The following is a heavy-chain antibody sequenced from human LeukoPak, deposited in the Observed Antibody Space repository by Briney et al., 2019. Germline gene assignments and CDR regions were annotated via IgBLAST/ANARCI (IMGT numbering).Heavy chain of an antibody. Sequence: GRSLRLSCAASGFTFDDYAMHWVRQAPGKGLEWVSGISWNGGTIDYADSVKGRFTISRDNAKNSLYLQMNSLRAEDTAVYYCARDLGADYWGQGTLVTVSS. CDR1: GFTFDDYA. CDR3: ARDLGADY. V-gene: IGHV3-9*01. D-gene: IGHD1-26*01. J-gene: IGHJ4*02. CDR2: ISWNGGTI.